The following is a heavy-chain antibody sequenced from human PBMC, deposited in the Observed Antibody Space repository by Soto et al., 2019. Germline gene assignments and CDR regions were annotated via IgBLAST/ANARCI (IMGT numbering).Heavy chain of an antibody. Sequence: EVQLAESGGGMVQPGGSLSLPCVAPGFPFSSIESHWFRQAPGKGLEYVSSISSNGGTTYYENSVKGRFTISRDNSKNTLYLQMGSLRAEDMAVYYCVRRVSGNYDYWGQGTLVTVSS. V-gene: IGHV3-64*01. J-gene: IGHJ4*02. CDR2: ISSNGGTT. D-gene: IGHD1-7*01. CDR1: GFPFSSIE. CDR3: VRRVSGNYDY.